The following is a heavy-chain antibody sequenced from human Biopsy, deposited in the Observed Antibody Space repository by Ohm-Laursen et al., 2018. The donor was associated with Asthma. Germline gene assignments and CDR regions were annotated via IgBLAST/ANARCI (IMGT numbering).Heavy chain of an antibody. J-gene: IGHJ4*02. Sequence: SLRLSCAAARFTYEMHWVRQAPGKGLEWVAVISYDGSSIHYADSVKGRFTISRDNSKNTLSLQMNSLTAEDTAVYYCAREGVAGTHIEDWGQGTLVTVSS. D-gene: IGHD6-19*01. CDR1: RFTYE. CDR2: ISYDGSSI. V-gene: IGHV3-30-3*01. CDR3: AREGVAGTHIED.